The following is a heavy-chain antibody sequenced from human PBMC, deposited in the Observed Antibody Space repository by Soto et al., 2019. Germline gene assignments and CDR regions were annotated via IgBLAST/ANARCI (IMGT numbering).Heavy chain of an antibody. CDR2: IYYSGST. CDR3: ARQYCSSTRCYVHFDY. J-gene: IGHJ4*02. V-gene: IGHV4-59*08. CDR1: GGSISSYY. D-gene: IGHD2-2*01. Sequence: SETLSLTCTVSGGSISSYYWSWIRQPPGKGLEWIGYIYYSGSTNYNSSLKSRVTISVDTSKNQFSLKLSSVTAADTAVYYCARQYCSSTRCYVHFDYWGQGTLVTVSS.